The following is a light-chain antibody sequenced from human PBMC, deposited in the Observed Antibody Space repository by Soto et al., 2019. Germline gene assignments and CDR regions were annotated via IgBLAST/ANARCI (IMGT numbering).Light chain of an antibody. CDR1: QSMSTW. V-gene: IGKV1-5*01. CDR2: DAS. Sequence: DIQMTQSPPTLSSSFGDSVTITCRASQSMSTWLAWYQQKPGKAPKLLIYDASSLESGVPSRFSGSGSGTEFTLTINGMQPDDIATYYCQQYNSYAFGQGTKVDIK. CDR3: QQYNSYA. J-gene: IGKJ1*01.